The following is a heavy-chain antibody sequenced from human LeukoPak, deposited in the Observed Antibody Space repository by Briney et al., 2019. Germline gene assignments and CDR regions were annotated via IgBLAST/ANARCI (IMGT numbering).Heavy chain of an antibody. J-gene: IGHJ4*02. CDR1: GGSFSGYY. CDR3: ARDRDGDYRLDY. CDR2: INHSGST. D-gene: IGHD4-17*01. Sequence: SETLSLTCAVYGGSFSGYYWSWIRQPPGKGLEWIGEINHSGSTNYNPSLKSRVTISVDTSKNQFSLKLSSVTAADTAVYYCARDRDGDYRLDYWGQGTLVTVSS. V-gene: IGHV4-34*01.